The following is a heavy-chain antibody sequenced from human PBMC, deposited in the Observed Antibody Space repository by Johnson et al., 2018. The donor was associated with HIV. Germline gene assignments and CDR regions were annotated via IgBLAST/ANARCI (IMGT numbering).Heavy chain of an antibody. J-gene: IGHJ3*02. CDR1: GFTMDNYA. CDR3: VRGQRLELRGGAFDI. Sequence: VQLVESGGGLVQPGTSLRLSCTSSGFTMDNYAVHWVRQPPGKGLEWVSGINWNGVTVDYADSVKGRFTLSRDNAKNSLHLQMRSLRTEDTALYYCVRGQRLELRGGAFDIWGQGTMVIVSS. D-gene: IGHD3-10*01. V-gene: IGHV3-9*01. CDR2: INWNGVTV.